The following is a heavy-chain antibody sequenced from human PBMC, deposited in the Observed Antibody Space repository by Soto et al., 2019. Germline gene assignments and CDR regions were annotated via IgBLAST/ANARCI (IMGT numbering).Heavy chain of an antibody. Sequence: PGGSLRLSCVASGFPFSSYAMSWGRQTPGKGLEWVPGISGSGGRTYYADSVKGRFTISRDNSNNTLSLQMHILRVEDTAVYFCAKGGYYSLFDIWGQGTMVTVSS. CDR2: ISGSGGRT. V-gene: IGHV3-23*01. CDR1: GFPFSSYA. D-gene: IGHD3-16*01. J-gene: IGHJ3*02. CDR3: AKGGYYSLFDI.